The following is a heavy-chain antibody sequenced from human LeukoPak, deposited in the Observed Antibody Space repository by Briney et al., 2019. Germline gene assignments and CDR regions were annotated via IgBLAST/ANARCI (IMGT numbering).Heavy chain of an antibody. Sequence: SETLSLTCTVSGGSISSSSYYWGWIRQPPGKGLEWIGYIYHSGSTYYNPSLKSRVTISVDRSKNQFSLKLSSVTAADTAVYYCASLENHYYYMDVWGKGTTVTVSS. CDR1: GGSISSSSYY. CDR2: IYHSGST. V-gene: IGHV4-39*07. CDR3: ASLENHYYYMDV. D-gene: IGHD5-24*01. J-gene: IGHJ6*03.